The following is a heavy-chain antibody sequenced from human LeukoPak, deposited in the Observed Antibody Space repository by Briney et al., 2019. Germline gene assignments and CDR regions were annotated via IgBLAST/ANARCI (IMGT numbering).Heavy chain of an antibody. J-gene: IGHJ4*02. CDR1: GFTFSSYA. D-gene: IGHD3-22*01. CDR2: ISGSGGST. V-gene: IGHV3-23*01. CDR3: AKDRGARSITMIVVVIRTFDY. Sequence: GGSLRLSCAASGFTFSSYAMSWVRQVPGKGLEWVSVISGSGGSTYYADSVKGRFTISRDNSKNTLYLQMNSLRAEDTAVYYCAKDRGARSITMIVVVIRTFDYWGQGTLVTVSS.